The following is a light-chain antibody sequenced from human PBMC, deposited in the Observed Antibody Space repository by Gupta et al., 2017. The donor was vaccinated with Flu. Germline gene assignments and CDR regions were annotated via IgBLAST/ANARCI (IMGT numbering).Light chain of an antibody. CDR2: VNS. CDR3: QSYDSSLSGPSYV. Sequence: QSVLTQPPSVSGAPGQRVTISCTGSTSNIGAGYDVQWYQQVPGTAPKLLIYVNSNRPSGVPDRVSGSKSGTSASLAITGLQAEDEADYYCQSYDSSLSGPSYVFGTGTKVTVL. CDR1: TSNIGAGYD. V-gene: IGLV1-40*01. J-gene: IGLJ1*01.